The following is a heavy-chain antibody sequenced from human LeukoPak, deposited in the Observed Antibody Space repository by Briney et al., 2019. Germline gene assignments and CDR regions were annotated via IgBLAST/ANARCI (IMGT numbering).Heavy chain of an antibody. D-gene: IGHD3-22*01. CDR2: ISASGGMS. J-gene: IGHJ4*02. CDR1: GFNFDTYT. CDR3: VKDTGMYSYDSSGFDN. Sequence: GGSLRLSCAASGFNFDTYTMSWVGQAPGKGLQWVSLISASGGMSYYTDSVKGRFTISRDSFRNTLHLKMNDLRAEDTAVYYCVKDTGMYSYDSSGFDNWGQGTLVTVSS. V-gene: IGHV3-23*01.